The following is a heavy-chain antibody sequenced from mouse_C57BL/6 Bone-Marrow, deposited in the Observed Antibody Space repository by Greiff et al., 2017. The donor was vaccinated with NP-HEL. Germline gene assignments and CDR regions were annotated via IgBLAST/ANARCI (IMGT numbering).Heavy chain of an antibody. D-gene: IGHD2-4*01. CDR2: ISGGGGNT. CDR3: ARSIDYDYDDFDV. J-gene: IGHJ1*03. CDR1: GFTFSSYT. Sequence: EVQLVESGGGLVKPGGSLKLSCAASGFTFSSYTMSWVRQTPEKRLEWVATISGGGGNTYYPDSVKGRFTISRDNAKNTLYLQMSSLRSEDTALYYSARSIDYDYDDFDVWGTATTVTVSS. V-gene: IGHV5-9*01.